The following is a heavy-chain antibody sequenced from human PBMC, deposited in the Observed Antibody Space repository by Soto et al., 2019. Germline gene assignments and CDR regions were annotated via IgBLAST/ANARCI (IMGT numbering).Heavy chain of an antibody. J-gene: IGHJ5*02. CDR1: GYTFTSYT. Sequence: QVQLVQSGAEVKKPGASVKVSCKASGYTFTSYTIHWVRQAPGQRLEWMGWINAGNDNRKYSQKFQGRVTLTRDTSASTAYLELDSLRPEDTAVYYCARVHCNDALCTFPAWFDPWGRGTQVTVSS. D-gene: IGHD2-8*01. V-gene: IGHV1-3*01. CDR2: INAGNDNR. CDR3: ARVHCNDALCTFPAWFDP.